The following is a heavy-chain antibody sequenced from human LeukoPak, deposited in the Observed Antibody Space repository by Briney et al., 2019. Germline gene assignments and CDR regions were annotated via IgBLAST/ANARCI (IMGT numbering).Heavy chain of an antibody. CDR3: AKPYMVRGVIQRFDP. Sequence: RGSLRLSCAASGFTFSSYAMSWVRQPPGKGLEWVSAISGSGGSTYYADSVKGRFTISRDNSKNTLYLQMNSLRAEDTAVYYCAKPYMVRGVIQRFDPWGQGTLVTVSS. CDR1: GFTFSSYA. J-gene: IGHJ5*02. D-gene: IGHD3-10*01. V-gene: IGHV3-23*01. CDR2: ISGSGGST.